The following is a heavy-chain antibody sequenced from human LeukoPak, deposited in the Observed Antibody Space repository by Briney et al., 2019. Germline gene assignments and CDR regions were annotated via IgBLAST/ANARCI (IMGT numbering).Heavy chain of an antibody. CDR2: ISSSSSYI. D-gene: IGHD6-13*01. CDR3: ARDRSRQPGYFQH. J-gene: IGHJ1*01. V-gene: IGHV3-21*01. Sequence: PGRSLRLSCAASGFTFSSYSMNWVRQAPGKGLEWVSSISSSSSYIYYADSVKGRFTISRDNAKNSLYLQMNSLRAEGTAVYYCARDRSRQPGYFQHWGQGTLVTVSS. CDR1: GFTFSSYS.